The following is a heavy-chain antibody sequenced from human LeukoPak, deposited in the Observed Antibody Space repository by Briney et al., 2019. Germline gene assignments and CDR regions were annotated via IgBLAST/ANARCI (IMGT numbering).Heavy chain of an antibody. CDR1: GYTFTSYA. Sequence: GASVKVSCTASGYTFTSYAMHWVRQAPGQRLEWTGWINAGNGNTKYSQKFQGRVTITRDTSASTAYMELSSLRSEDTAVYYCARDADTATAIPTGWFDPWGQGTLVTVSS. J-gene: IGHJ5*02. D-gene: IGHD2-2*02. CDR2: INAGNGNT. V-gene: IGHV1-3*01. CDR3: ARDADTATAIPTGWFDP.